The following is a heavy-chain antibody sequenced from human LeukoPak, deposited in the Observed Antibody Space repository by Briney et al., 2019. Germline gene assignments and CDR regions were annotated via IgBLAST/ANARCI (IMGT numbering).Heavy chain of an antibody. V-gene: IGHV4-30-4*08. Sequence: PSQTLSLTCTVSGGSLSSGDYYWSWIRQPPGKGLEWIGYIYYSGSTYYNPSLKSRVTISVDTSKNQFSLKLSSVTAADTAVYYCARAGDYCGGDCYSVYFDYWGQGTLVTVSS. CDR1: GGSLSSGDYY. CDR2: IYYSGST. CDR3: ARAGDYCGGDCYSVYFDY. D-gene: IGHD2-21*01. J-gene: IGHJ4*02.